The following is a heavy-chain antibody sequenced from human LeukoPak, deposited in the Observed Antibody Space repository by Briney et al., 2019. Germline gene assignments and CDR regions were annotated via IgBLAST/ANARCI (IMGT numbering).Heavy chain of an antibody. V-gene: IGHV3-66*01. CDR2: IYSGGST. CDR3: ARATEYYDSSGYYLWYFDY. J-gene: IGHJ4*02. Sequence: PGGSLRVSCAASGLSVSLNYMSWVRQAPGKGLEWVSVIYSGGSTYYADSVKGRFTISRDNSKNTLYLQMNSLRAEDTAVYYCARATEYYDSSGYYLWYFDYWGQGTLVTVSS. D-gene: IGHD3-22*01. CDR1: GLSVSLNY.